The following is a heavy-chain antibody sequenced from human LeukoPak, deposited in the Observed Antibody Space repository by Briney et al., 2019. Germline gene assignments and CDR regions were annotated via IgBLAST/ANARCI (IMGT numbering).Heavy chain of an antibody. J-gene: IGHJ4*02. CDR2: ISDIGSN. CDR3: AGHHPRNTVDF. V-gene: IGHV4-59*08. CDR1: GGSFSGYY. D-gene: IGHD2-8*02. Sequence: SETLSLTCAVYGGSFSGYYWSWIRQPPGKGLEWIAYISDIGSNNYNPSLKSRVTISLDTSKNQFSLKLSSVTAADTAVYYYAGHHPRNTVDFWGQGTLVTVSS.